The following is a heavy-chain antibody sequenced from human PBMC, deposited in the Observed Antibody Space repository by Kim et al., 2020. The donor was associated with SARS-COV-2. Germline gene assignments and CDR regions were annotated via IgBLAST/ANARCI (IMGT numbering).Heavy chain of an antibody. CDR3: AREERAVAMDAFDI. D-gene: IGHD6-19*01. Sequence: GGSLRLSCAASGFTFSSYWMHWVRQAPGKGLVWVSRINSDGSSTSYADSVKGRFTISRDNAKNTLYLQMNSLRAEDTAVYYCAREERAVAMDAFDIWGQGTMVTVSS. J-gene: IGHJ3*02. CDR1: GFTFSSYW. CDR2: INSDGSST. V-gene: IGHV3-74*01.